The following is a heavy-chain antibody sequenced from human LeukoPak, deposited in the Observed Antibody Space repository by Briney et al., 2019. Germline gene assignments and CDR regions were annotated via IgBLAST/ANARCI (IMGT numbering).Heavy chain of an antibody. J-gene: IGHJ4*02. V-gene: IGHV3-74*01. Sequence: GGSLRLSCAASGFTFSSYWMHWVRQAPGKGLVWVSRITSDGSSTSYADSVKGRFTISRDNAKNTLYLQLNSLRAEDTAVYYCARDLEDGDLRKFDYWGQGTLVTVSP. D-gene: IGHD4-17*01. CDR3: ARDLEDGDLRKFDY. CDR1: GFTFSSYW. CDR2: ITSDGSST.